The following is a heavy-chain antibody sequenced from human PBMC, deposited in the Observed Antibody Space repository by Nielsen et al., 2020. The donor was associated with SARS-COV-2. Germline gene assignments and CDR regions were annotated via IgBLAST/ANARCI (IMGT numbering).Heavy chain of an antibody. CDR1: GYTFTSYG. J-gene: IGHJ6*02. CDR2: ISPYNGNT. V-gene: IGHV1-18*01. CDR3: ATTSGGVSKKHGMDV. D-gene: IGHD2/OR15-2a*01. Sequence: ASVKVSCKASGYTFTSYGISWVRQAPGQGLEWLGWISPYNGNTNYAQKFQGSVTMTRDTSISTAYMELSRLRSDDTAVYYCATTSGGVSKKHGMDVWGQGTTVTVSS.